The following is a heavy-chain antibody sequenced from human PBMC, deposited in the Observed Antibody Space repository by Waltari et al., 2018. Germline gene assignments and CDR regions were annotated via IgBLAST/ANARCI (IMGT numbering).Heavy chain of an antibody. Sequence: RLVESGGSSVQSGGSLRLSCATSGFTFRLYWMTWVRQAPGKGLEWVANIKEDGSETYYVDSVKGRFTISRDNTKNTLSLQMNSLRDEDTAVYYCAVYLRSSPFDPWGQGTLVTVSS. D-gene: IGHD5-12*01. CDR2: IKEDGSET. V-gene: IGHV3-7*01. CDR1: GFTFRLYW. CDR3: AVYLRSSPFDP. J-gene: IGHJ5*02.